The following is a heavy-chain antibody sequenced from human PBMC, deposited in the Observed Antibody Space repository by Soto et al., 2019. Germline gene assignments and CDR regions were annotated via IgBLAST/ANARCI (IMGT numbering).Heavy chain of an antibody. V-gene: IGHV3-33*01. Sequence: QVQLVESGGGVVQPGRSLRLSCAASGFTFSSYGMHWVRQAPGKGLEWVAVIWYDGSNKYYADSVKGRFTISRDNSKNTLYLQMNSLRAEDTAVYYCARDVVIAAAPKEIAYYYYYGMDVWGQGTTVTVSS. CDR2: IWYDGSNK. CDR3: ARDVVIAAAPKEIAYYYYYGMDV. D-gene: IGHD6-13*01. J-gene: IGHJ6*02. CDR1: GFTFSSYG.